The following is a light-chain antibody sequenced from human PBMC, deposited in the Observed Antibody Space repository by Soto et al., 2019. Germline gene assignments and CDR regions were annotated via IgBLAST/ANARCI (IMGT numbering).Light chain of an antibody. CDR2: AAS. CDR3: QQLNSYPWT. V-gene: IGKV1D-16*01. J-gene: IGKJ1*01. Sequence: DIQMTQSPSSLSASVGDRVTITCRASQGISRWLAWYQQKPGKAPKLLIYAASTLQSGVPSRFSGRGSGTDFTLTISSLQPEDFATYYCQQLNSYPWTFGQGTKVDIK. CDR1: QGISRW.